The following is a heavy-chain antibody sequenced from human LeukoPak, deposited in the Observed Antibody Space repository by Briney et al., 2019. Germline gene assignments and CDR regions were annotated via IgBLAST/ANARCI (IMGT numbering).Heavy chain of an antibody. Sequence: PSETLSLTCAVYGGSFSRYYWSWIRQSPGKGLEWIAEIDHRGDTNYNPSVKSRVTISVDTSKNQFSLKVRSLSAADTAVYYYARGATISETGYFDFWGQGTLVTVPS. V-gene: IGHV4-34*01. CDR3: ARGATISETGYFDF. CDR1: GGSFSRYY. CDR2: IDHRGDT. J-gene: IGHJ4*03. D-gene: IGHD5-24*01.